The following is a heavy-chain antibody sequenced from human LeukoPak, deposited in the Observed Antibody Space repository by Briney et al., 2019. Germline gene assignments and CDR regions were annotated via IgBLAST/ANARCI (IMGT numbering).Heavy chain of an antibody. CDR2: VRGSGGGT. Sequence: QAGGSLRLSCAASGFTYSSCAMSWVRQAPGKGLEGGSTVRGSGGGTYYADSVKGRFTISRDTSKNTLYLQMNSLTVEDTAVYYCAKGGYSGHEFDFWGQGALVTVSS. J-gene: IGHJ5*01. CDR1: GFTYSSCA. D-gene: IGHD5-12*01. V-gene: IGHV3-23*01. CDR3: AKGGYSGHEFDF.